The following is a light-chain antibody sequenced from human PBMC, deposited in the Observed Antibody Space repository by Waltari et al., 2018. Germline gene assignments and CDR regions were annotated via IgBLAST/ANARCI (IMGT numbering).Light chain of an antibody. CDR3: QQRGNWAPLT. J-gene: IGKJ4*01. V-gene: IGKV3-11*01. CDR1: QSVGNF. Sequence: ELVLTQSPATLYLSPGERAPLSCRASQSVGNFLACYRQKPGEPPRLVIYDVSHRATGTPARFSGSGSGTDFTLAISTLQPEDFAFYFCQQRGNWAPLTFGGGTEVVIK. CDR2: DVS.